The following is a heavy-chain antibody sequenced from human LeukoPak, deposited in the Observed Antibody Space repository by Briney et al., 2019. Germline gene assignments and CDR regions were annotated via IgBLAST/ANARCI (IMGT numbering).Heavy chain of an antibody. V-gene: IGHV3-21*01. Sequence: PGGSLRLSCAASGFTFSSYSMNWVRQAPGKGLEGVSSISSSSSYIYYADSVKGRFTISRDNAKNSLYLQMNSLRAEDTAVYYCAKSASTSCYSYWGQGTLVTVSS. J-gene: IGHJ4*02. CDR1: GFTFSSYS. D-gene: IGHD2-2*02. CDR2: ISSSSSYI. CDR3: AKSASTSCYSY.